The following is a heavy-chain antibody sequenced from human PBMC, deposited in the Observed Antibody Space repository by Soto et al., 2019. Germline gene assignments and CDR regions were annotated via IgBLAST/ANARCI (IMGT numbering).Heavy chain of an antibody. J-gene: IGHJ4*02. CDR3: ARNPGYSGYDPTHFDY. D-gene: IGHD5-12*01. Sequence: QVQLQESGPGLVKPSQTLSLTCTVSGGSISSGGYYWSWIRQHPGKGLEWIGYIYYSGSTYYNPSLKSRVTISVETSKNQFSLKLSSVTAADTAVYYCARNPGYSGYDPTHFDYWGQGTLVTVSS. V-gene: IGHV4-31*03. CDR1: GGSISSGGYY. CDR2: IYYSGST.